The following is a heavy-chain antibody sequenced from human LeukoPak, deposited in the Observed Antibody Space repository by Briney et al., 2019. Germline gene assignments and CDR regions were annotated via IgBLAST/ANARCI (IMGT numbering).Heavy chain of an antibody. CDR3: ARRDCGGDCYSRGGFDY. Sequence: GESLKISCKGSGYSFTSYWIGWVRLMPGKGLDWMGIIYPGDSDTRYSPSFRGQVTISADKSISTAYLQWSTLKASDTAMYYCARRDCGGDCYSRGGFDYWGQGSLVTVSS. CDR1: GYSFTSYW. CDR2: IYPGDSDT. D-gene: IGHD2-21*02. J-gene: IGHJ4*02. V-gene: IGHV5-51*01.